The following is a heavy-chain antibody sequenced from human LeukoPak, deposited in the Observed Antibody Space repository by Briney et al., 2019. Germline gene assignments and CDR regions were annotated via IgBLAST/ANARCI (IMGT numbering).Heavy chain of an antibody. V-gene: IGHV3-30*02. CDR1: GFTFSSYG. CDR2: IRYDGSNK. Sequence: GGSLRLSCAASGFTFSSYGMHWVRQAPGKGLEWVAFIRYDGSNKYYADSVKGRFTISRDNSKNTLYLQMNSLRAEDTAVYYCAKDFGGASGSYLDYWGQGTPVTVSS. J-gene: IGHJ4*02. CDR3: AKDFGGASGSYLDY. D-gene: IGHD1-26*01.